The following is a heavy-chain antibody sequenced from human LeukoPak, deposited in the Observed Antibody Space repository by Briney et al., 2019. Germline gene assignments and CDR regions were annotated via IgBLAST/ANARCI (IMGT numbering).Heavy chain of an antibody. J-gene: IGHJ3*02. CDR3: ALYCSGGSCYSMGGAFDI. Sequence: GGSLRLSCAASGFTFSSYWMHWVRQAPGKGLEWVSAISGNGDSTYYVDSVKGRFTISRDNSKNTLYLQMNSLRAEDTAVYYCALYCSGGSCYSMGGAFDIWGQGTVVTVSS. V-gene: IGHV3-23*01. CDR2: ISGNGDST. D-gene: IGHD2-15*01. CDR1: GFTFSSYW.